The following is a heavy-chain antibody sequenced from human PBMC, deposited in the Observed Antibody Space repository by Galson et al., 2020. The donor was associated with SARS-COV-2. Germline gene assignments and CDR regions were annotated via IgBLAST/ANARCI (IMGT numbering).Heavy chain of an antibody. V-gene: IGHV3-30*03. Sequence: GGSLRLSCEDSRFNFSDYGMHWVRQSAGKGLEWVSVISFDGSNKYYADSVKGRFTISRDNSKNTLSVQMNHLRAEDTAVYYCARNYGSGTYYFGAFDVWGQGTMVTVSS. CDR1: RFNFSDYG. CDR2: ISFDGSNK. CDR3: ARNYGSGTYYFGAFDV. D-gene: IGHD3-10*01. J-gene: IGHJ3*01.